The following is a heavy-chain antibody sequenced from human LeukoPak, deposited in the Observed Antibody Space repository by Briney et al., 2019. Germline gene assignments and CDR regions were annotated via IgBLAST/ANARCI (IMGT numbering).Heavy chain of an antibody. CDR3: ARHKDHYDSSGYYSPSDY. CDR1: GGSISSYY. J-gene: IGHJ4*02. Sequence: NTSETLSLTCTVSGGSISSYYWSWVRQPPGKGLEWIGYIYYSGSTKYNPSLKGRATISVDTSKNQFSLKLGSVTAADTAVYYCARHKDHYDSSGYYSPSDYWGQGTLVTVSS. CDR2: IYYSGST. D-gene: IGHD3-22*01. V-gene: IGHV4-59*08.